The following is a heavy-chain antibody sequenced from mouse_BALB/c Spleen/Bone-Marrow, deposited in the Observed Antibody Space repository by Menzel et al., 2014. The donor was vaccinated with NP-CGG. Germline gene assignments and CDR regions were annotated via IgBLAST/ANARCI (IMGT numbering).Heavy chain of an antibody. CDR3: TRSNYGYWYFDV. CDR2: INPINGGT. CDR1: GYTFTSYY. V-gene: IGHV1S81*02. D-gene: IGHD1-1*01. Sequence: QVQLKESGAELVKPGASVKLSCKASGYTFTSYYMYWVRQRPGQGLEWIGEINPINGGTKISEKFKSRATLTVDKSSSTAFMQLSTQTSEDSAVYYCTRSNYGYWYFDVWGAGTTVTVSS. J-gene: IGHJ1*01.